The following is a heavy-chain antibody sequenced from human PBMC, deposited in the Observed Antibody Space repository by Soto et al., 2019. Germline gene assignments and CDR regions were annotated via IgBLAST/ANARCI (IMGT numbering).Heavy chain of an antibody. CDR3: ARQGFGALHGLVAV. V-gene: IGHV4-59*08. Sequence: SETLSVTCTVSGGSMSSYYWSWIRQTPGKGLEWIGYVHDSWGPNYNPSLKSRVAISLDTSKSQFSLKLTSVTATDTAVYYCARQGFGALHGLVAVRGQGTTVTVSS. CDR1: GGSMSSYY. J-gene: IGHJ6*02. CDR2: VHDSWGP. D-gene: IGHD3-10*01.